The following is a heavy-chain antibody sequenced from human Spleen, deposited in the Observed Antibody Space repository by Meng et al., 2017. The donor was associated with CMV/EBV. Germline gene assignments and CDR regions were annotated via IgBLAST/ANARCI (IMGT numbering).Heavy chain of an antibody. Sequence: GESLKISCAASGFTFSSYWMHWVRQAPGKGLEWVSSISSVSSYKYYADSVKGRFTISRDNAKNSLYLQMNSPRAEDTAVYYCAKDRTRITIFGVVTPQGFDPWGQGTLVTVSS. J-gene: IGHJ5*02. CDR1: GFTFSSYW. D-gene: IGHD3-3*01. V-gene: IGHV3-21*01. CDR3: AKDRTRITIFGVVTPQGFDP. CDR2: ISSVSSYK.